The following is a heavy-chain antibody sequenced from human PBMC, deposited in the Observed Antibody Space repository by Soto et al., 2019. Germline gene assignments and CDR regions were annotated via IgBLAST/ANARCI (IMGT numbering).Heavy chain of an antibody. V-gene: IGHV1-3*01. Sequence: QVQLVQSGAEVKKPGASVKVSCKASGYTFTSYPMHWVRQAPGQMLEWMGWINAGNGNTKYSQKFQGRVTITRDTSASTAHMELRSLRSDDTAVYYCARDVGATGDWGQGTLVTVSS. CDR3: ARDVGATGD. CDR2: INAGNGNT. D-gene: IGHD1-26*01. J-gene: IGHJ4*02. CDR1: GYTFTSYP.